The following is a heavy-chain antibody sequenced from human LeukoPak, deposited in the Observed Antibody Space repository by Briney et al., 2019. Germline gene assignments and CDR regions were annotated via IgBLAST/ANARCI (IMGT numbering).Heavy chain of an antibody. CDR2: ISYDGSNK. J-gene: IGHJ4*02. D-gene: IGHD5-18*01. Sequence: PGGSPRLSCAAPGSTFSSYAMHWVRQAPGKGLEWVAVISYDGSNKYYADSVKGRFTISGDNSKNTLYLQMNSLRAEDTAVYYCAKALQYSYGGGYFDYWGQGTLVTVSS. CDR1: GSTFSSYA. CDR3: AKALQYSYGGGYFDY. V-gene: IGHV3-30-3*01.